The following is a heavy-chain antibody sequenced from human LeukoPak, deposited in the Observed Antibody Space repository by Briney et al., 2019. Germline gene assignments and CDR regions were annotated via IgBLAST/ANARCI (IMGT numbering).Heavy chain of an antibody. V-gene: IGHV4-59*01. D-gene: IGHD4-17*01. J-gene: IGHJ4*02. CDR2: IYYSGST. CDR1: GGSISSYY. Sequence: KPAETLALTCTVSGGSISSYYWSWIRQPPGKGLEWIGYIYYSGSTNYNPSLKSRVTISVDTSKNQFSLKLSSVTAADTAVYYCARGVGDGDNGDYWGQGTLVSVPS. CDR3: ARGVGDGDNGDY.